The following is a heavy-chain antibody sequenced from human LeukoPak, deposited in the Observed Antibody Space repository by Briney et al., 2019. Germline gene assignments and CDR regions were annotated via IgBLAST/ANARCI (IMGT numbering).Heavy chain of an antibody. Sequence: PSETLSLTCAVYGGSFSGYYWSWIRQPPGKGLEWIGSIYYSGSTYYNPSLKSRVTISVDTSKNQFSLKLSSVTAADTAVYYCARRSSAYYDFWSGYTDYWGQGTLVTVSS. D-gene: IGHD3-3*01. J-gene: IGHJ4*02. CDR3: ARRSSAYYDFWSGYTDY. V-gene: IGHV4-34*01. CDR1: GGSFSGYY. CDR2: IYYSGST.